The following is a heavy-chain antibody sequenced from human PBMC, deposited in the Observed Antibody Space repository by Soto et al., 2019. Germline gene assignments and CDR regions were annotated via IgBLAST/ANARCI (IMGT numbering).Heavy chain of an antibody. J-gene: IGHJ4*02. D-gene: IGHD6-19*01. Sequence: GGSLRLSCAASGFTFSSYAMSWVRQAPGKGLEWVSVISGSGGSTYYADSVKGRFTISRDNSKNTLYLQMNSLRAEDTAVYYCAKDRQWLVALDYWGQGTLVTVSS. CDR3: AKDRQWLVALDY. CDR1: GFTFSSYA. V-gene: IGHV3-23*01. CDR2: ISGSGGST.